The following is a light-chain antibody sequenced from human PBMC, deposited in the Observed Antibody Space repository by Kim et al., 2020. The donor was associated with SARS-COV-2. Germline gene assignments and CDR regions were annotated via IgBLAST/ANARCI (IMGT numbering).Light chain of an antibody. V-gene: IGLV2-14*01. J-gene: IGLJ2*01. Sequence: QSALTQPASVSGSPGQSITISCTGTSRDVGGYNYVSWYQQHPGKAPKLMIYDVSKRPSGVSNRFSGSKSGNTASLTISGLQAEDEADYYCSSYTSSSTLFGGGTQLTVL. CDR3: SSYTSSSTL. CDR1: SRDVGGYNY. CDR2: DVS.